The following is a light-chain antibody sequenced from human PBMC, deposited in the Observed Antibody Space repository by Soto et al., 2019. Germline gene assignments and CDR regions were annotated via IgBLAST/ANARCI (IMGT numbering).Light chain of an antibody. J-gene: IGKJ2*01. V-gene: IGKV1-5*03. CDR2: MAS. CDR3: LQYNTYSGYT. CDR1: QSISRW. Sequence: DIQMTQSPSTLSASVGDRVTITCRASQSISRWLAWYQQKPGKAPKVLISMASDLEAGVPSRFSGSGSGTEFTLTINNLQPDDFATYYCLQYNTYSGYTFGQGTKLEIK.